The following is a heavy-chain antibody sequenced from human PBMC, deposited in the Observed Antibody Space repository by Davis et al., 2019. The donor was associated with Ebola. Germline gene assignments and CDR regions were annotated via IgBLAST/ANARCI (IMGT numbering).Heavy chain of an antibody. Sequence: SETLSLTCTVSGGSINTNKYLWGWIRQPPGRGLEWIGSIFHSATPYYNPFLKSRVTMSVDTSKNQFSVRLSSLTAADTALYYCAREETRGSIAGWFDPWGQGTLVTVSS. J-gene: IGHJ5*02. D-gene: IGHD2-21*01. CDR1: GGSINTNKYL. CDR2: IFHSATP. V-gene: IGHV4-39*02. CDR3: AREETRGSIAGWFDP.